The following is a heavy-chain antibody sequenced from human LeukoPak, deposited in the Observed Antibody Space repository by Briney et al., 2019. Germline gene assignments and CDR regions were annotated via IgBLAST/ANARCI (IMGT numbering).Heavy chain of an antibody. D-gene: IGHD3-16*01. CDR2: IHPSGST. Sequence: SETLSLTCTVSDGSISSYYWSWIRQPPGKGLEWIGYIHPSGSTNYNPSLKSRVTISVDTSKNQFSLNLSSVTAADTAVYYCARRRMLGVSGGCCWFDPWGQGTLVTVSS. CDR1: DGSISSYY. J-gene: IGHJ5*02. CDR3: ARRRMLGVSGGCCWFDP. V-gene: IGHV4-4*09.